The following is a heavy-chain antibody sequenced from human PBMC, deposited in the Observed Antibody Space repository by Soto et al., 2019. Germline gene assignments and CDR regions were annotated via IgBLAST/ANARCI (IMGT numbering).Heavy chain of an antibody. D-gene: IGHD3-9*01. CDR2: IIPVLGVT. Sequence: QVQLVQSGPEVKKPGSSVRISCRSGGDTFSSYTVSWVRQTPGQGLEWMGRIIPVLGVTNYSRKFKGRMTITAEKSKTTAHMELSSLKSEDTARYYCARRRYFGVACYTQYYYGMDVWGQGTSVIVSS. V-gene: IGHV1-69*02. J-gene: IGHJ6*02. CDR3: ARRRYFGVACYTQYYYGMDV. CDR1: GDTFSSYT.